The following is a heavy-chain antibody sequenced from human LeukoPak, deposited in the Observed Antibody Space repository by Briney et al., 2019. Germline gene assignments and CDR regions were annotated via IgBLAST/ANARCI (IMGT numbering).Heavy chain of an antibody. V-gene: IGHV4-38-2*02. Sequence: SETLSLTCTVSGYSISSGYYWGWIRPPPGKGLEWIGSIYHSGSTYYNPSLKSRVTISVDTSKNQFSLKLSSVTAADTAVYYCARSKINWFDPWGQGTLVTVSS. CDR3: ARSKINWFDP. CDR1: GYSISSGYY. J-gene: IGHJ5*02. CDR2: IYHSGST.